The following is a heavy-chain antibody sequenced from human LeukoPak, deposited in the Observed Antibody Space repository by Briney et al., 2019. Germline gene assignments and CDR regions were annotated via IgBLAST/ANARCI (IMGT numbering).Heavy chain of an antibody. CDR2: ISYDGSNK. CDR1: GFTFSSYG. V-gene: IGHV3-30*18. D-gene: IGHD4-23*01. CDR3: AKVGRRWPNRGYYYGMDV. Sequence: PGGSLRLSCAASGFTFSSYGMHWVRQAPVKVLEWVAVISYDGSNKYYADSVKGRFTISRDNSKNTLYLQMNSLRAEDTAVYYCAKVGRRWPNRGYYYGMDVWGQGTTVTVSS. J-gene: IGHJ6*02.